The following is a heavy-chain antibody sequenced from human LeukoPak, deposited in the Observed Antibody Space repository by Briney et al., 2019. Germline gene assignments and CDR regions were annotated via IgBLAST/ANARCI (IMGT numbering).Heavy chain of an antibody. J-gene: IGHJ5*02. CDR2: ISWNSGSI. CDR1: GFTFDDYA. CDR3: AIYSTTWGWLDP. D-gene: IGHD4-4*01. V-gene: IGHV3-9*01. Sequence: GRSLRLSCAASGFTFDDYAMHWVRQAPGKGLEWVSGISWNSGSIGYADSVKGRFTISRDNAKNSLFLQMNSLRAEDTAVYYCAIYSTTWGWLDPWGQGTLVAVSS.